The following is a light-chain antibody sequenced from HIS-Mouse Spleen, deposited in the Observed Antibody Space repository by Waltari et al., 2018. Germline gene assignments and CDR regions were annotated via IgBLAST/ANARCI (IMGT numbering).Light chain of an antibody. V-gene: IGLV2-11*01. CDR2: DVS. CDR3: CSYAGSYTLV. Sequence: QSALTQPRSVSGSPGQSVTIPCTGTSSYVGGYNNVSWYPQHPGKAPKLMIYDVSKRPSGVPDRFSGSKSGNTASLTISGLQAEDEADYYCCSYAGSYTLVFGGGTKLTVL. CDR1: SSYVGGYNN. J-gene: IGLJ2*01.